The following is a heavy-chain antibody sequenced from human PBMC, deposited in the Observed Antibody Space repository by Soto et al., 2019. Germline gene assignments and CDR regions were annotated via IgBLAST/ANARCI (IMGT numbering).Heavy chain of an antibody. D-gene: IGHD6-13*01. CDR2: ISNDGRDK. Sequence: QAQLVESGGGVVQPGRSLRLSCAASGFTFNNYGMHWVRQAPGKGLEWVAAISNDGRDKYYGDSVKGRLTISRDNSKNTVYLQMNSLRADDTAVYYCAKDQGIAASHGIDWGQGTMVTVSS. V-gene: IGHV3-30*18. CDR3: AKDQGIAASHGID. J-gene: IGHJ3*01. CDR1: GFTFNNYG.